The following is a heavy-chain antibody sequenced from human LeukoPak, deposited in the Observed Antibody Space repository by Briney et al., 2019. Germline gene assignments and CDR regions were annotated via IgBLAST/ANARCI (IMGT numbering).Heavy chain of an antibody. V-gene: IGHV3-23*01. Sequence: GGSLRLSCAASGFPFSSYAMSWVRQAPGKGLEWVSAISGSGGSTYYADSVKGRFTISRDNSKNTLYLQMNSLRAEDTAVYYCAKDRTYYYDSSFNWFDPWGQGTLVTVSS. CDR3: AKDRTYYYDSSFNWFDP. J-gene: IGHJ5*02. CDR1: GFPFSSYA. CDR2: ISGSGGST. D-gene: IGHD3-22*01.